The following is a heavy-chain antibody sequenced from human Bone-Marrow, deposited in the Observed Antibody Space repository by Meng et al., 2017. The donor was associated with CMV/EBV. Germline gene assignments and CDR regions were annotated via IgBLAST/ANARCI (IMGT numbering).Heavy chain of an antibody. CDR1: GGSISSYY. J-gene: IGHJ5*02. V-gene: IGHV4-34*01. CDR3: ARGSVRYYGSGSYSNWFDP. D-gene: IGHD3-10*01. CDR2: INHSGST. Sequence: SETLSLTCTVSGGSISSYYWSWIRQPPGKGLEWIGEINHSGSTNYNPSLKSRVTISVDTSKNQFSLKLSSVTAADTAVYYCARGSVRYYGSGSYSNWFDPWGQGTLVTVSS.